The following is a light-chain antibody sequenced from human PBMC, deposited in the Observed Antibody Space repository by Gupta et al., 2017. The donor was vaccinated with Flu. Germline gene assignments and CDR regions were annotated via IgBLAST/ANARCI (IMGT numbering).Light chain of an antibody. CDR1: QSVTSSY. J-gene: IGKJ2*01. Sequence: DIVLTQSPGTLSLSPGDRATLSCRASQSVTSSYLAWYQQKPGQAPRLLIYGASSRATGISDRFSGSGSGTDFTLNISRLEPEDFAVYYCQHYSSSSTRYTFGQGTKLEIK. CDR2: GAS. CDR3: QHYSSSSTRYT. V-gene: IGKV3-20*01.